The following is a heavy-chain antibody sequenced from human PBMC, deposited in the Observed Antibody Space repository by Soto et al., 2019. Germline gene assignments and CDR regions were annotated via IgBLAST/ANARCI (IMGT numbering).Heavy chain of an antibody. CDR1: NYSISSGYY. J-gene: IGHJ4*02. CDR2: IFHTGST. V-gene: IGHV4-38-2*01. Sequence: PSETLSLTCAVSNYSISSGYYWGWIRQPPEKGLEYIGSIFHTGSTYYNPSLKSRVIISVDTSKNLFSLRLNSMTAADTAVYFCARVEAVKFFDHWGQGTLVTVSS. CDR3: ARVEAVKFFDH. D-gene: IGHD2-15*01.